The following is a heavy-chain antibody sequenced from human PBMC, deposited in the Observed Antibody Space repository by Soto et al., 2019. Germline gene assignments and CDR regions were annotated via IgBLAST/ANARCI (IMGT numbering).Heavy chain of an antibody. D-gene: IGHD3-10*01. V-gene: IGHV3-53*01. J-gene: IGHJ6*02. Sequence: PGGSLRLSCTASGLSVRNNYMSWVRQAPGMGLEWVSVIYNDGTTYYADSVKGRFTISRDTSKNTLSLQMDSLRAEDTAVYYCVRPLTSGRNYGMDVWGQGTTVTVSS. CDR1: GLSVRNNY. CDR2: IYNDGTT. CDR3: VRPLTSGRNYGMDV.